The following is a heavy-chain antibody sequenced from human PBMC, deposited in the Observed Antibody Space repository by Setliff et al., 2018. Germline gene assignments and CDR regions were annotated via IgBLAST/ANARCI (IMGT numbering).Heavy chain of an antibody. CDR1: GYSFSDFY. J-gene: IGHJ1*01. Sequence: ASVKVSCKASGYSFSDFYIHWVRQVPGRGPEWMGSINPKSGVTRYVQKFQGRVTITRDTSISTAYMELSSLRSDDTAVYFCARAHCIGGYCYYGYFQYWGQGTLVTVSS. V-gene: IGHV1-2*02. CDR3: ARAHCIGGYCYYGYFQY. CDR2: INPKSGVT. D-gene: IGHD2-21*02.